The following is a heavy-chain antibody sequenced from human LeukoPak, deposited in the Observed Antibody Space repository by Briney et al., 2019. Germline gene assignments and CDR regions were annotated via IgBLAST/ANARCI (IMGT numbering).Heavy chain of an antibody. CDR3: VTYYFDSSGPKKNY. D-gene: IGHD3-22*01. J-gene: IGHJ4*02. V-gene: IGHV4-34*01. Sequence: SETLSLTCAVYGGSFSGYYWSWIRQPPGKGLEWIGEINHSGSTNYNPSLKSRVTISVDTSKKQFTLKLSSVTAADTAVYYCVTYYFDSSGPKKNYWGQGTLVTVSS. CDR2: INHSGST. CDR1: GGSFSGYY.